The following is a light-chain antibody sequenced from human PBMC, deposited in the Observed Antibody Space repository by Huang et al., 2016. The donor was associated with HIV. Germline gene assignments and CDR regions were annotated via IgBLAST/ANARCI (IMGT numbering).Light chain of an antibody. J-gene: IGKJ4*01. CDR3: QQYNDWSAVT. CDR2: EAS. V-gene: IGKV3-15*01. Sequence: EIVMTQSPATLSVSPGERATLSCRASRNIGGSLAWYQKKPGQAPRLLIYEASTRGTGIPARLSGSESGTGFTLTISSLQSEDFVVYYCQQYNDWSAVTFGGGTKVEI. CDR1: RNIGGS.